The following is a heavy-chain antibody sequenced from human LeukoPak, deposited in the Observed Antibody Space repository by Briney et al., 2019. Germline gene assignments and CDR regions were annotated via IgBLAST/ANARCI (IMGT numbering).Heavy chain of an antibody. CDR3: TTALYGDYAVDY. J-gene: IGHJ4*02. V-gene: IGHV3-15*01. CDR1: GFTVSSNY. D-gene: IGHD4-17*01. CDR2: IKSKTDGGTT. Sequence: PGGSLRLSCAASGFTVSSNYMSWVRQAPGKGLEWVGRIKSKTDGGTTDYAAPVKGRFTISRDDSKNTLYLQMNSLKTEDTAVYYCTTALYGDYAVDYWGQGSLVTVSS.